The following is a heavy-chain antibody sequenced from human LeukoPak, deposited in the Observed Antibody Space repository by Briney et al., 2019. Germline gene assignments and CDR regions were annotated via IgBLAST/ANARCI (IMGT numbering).Heavy chain of an antibody. J-gene: IGHJ4*02. V-gene: IGHV4-34*01. CDR2: INHSGST. CDR3: AREGYYDSSGYYWPHFDY. CDR1: GGSFSGYY. D-gene: IGHD3-22*01. Sequence: ASETLSLTCAVYGGSFSGYYWSWIRQPPGKGLEWIGEINHSGSTNYNPSLKSRVTISVDTSKNQFSLKLSSVTAADTAVYYCAREGYYDSSGYYWPHFDYWGQGTLVTVSS.